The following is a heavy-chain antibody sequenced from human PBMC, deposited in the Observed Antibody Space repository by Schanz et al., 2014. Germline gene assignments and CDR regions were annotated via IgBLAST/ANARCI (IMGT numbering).Heavy chain of an antibody. CDR1: GDSISSSRYC. Sequence: QLQLQESGPGLVKPSETLSLTCTVSGDSISSSRYCWGWIRQPPGKGLEWIGSIYYSGNTNYNPPLKSQIPMSLDPSKNQFSLTLTSVTAADTAVYYCARGIQAWLQWYFDYWGQGTLVTVSS. J-gene: IGHJ4*02. V-gene: IGHV4-39*07. CDR2: IYYSGNT. CDR3: ARGIQAWLQWYFDY. D-gene: IGHD5-18*01.